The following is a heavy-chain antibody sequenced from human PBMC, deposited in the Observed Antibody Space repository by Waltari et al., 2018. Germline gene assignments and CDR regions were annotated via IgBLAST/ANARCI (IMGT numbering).Heavy chain of an antibody. CDR2: VSAYNGNT. CDR3: ARGLYNNYKVGDY. V-gene: IGHV1-18*04. CDR1: GYTCTTHG. J-gene: IGHJ4*02. D-gene: IGHD4-4*01. Sequence: VQLVQSGGEVTKPGASVKVSCKASGYTCTTHGISWVRQAPGQGLEWMGWVSAYNGNTNYAQKFQGRVTMTTDTSTTTAYMELRSLRSDDTAVYFCARGLYNNYKVGDYWGQGTLVTVSS.